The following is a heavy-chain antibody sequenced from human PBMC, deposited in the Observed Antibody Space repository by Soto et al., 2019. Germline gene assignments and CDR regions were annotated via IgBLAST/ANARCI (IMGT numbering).Heavy chain of an antibody. Sequence: ASVKVSCKASGYTFTSYYMNWVRQAPGQGLEWIGIINPSGGSISDAQKFQGRVTMTRDTSTSTVYMELSSLRSEDTAVYYCGRKNGGNNGPGGIQQWGQGTLVTLSS. J-gene: IGHJ1*01. D-gene: IGHD3-16*01. CDR1: GYTFTSYY. CDR2: INPSGGSI. V-gene: IGHV1-46*01. CDR3: GRKNGGNNGPGGIQQ.